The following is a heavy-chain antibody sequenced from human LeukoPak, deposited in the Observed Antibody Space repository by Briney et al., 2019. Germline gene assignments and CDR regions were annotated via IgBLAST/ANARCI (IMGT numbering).Heavy chain of an antibody. V-gene: IGHV3-11*04. J-gene: IGHJ4*02. Sequence: PGGSLRLSCAASGFTFSDYYMSWIRQAPGKGLEWVSYISSSGSTIYYAESVKGRFTISRDNAKNSLYLQMNSLRAEDTAVYYCAREAYNWNNRMVDYWGQGTLVTVSS. CDR1: GFTFSDYY. CDR2: ISSSGSTI. D-gene: IGHD1/OR15-1a*01. CDR3: AREAYNWNNRMVDY.